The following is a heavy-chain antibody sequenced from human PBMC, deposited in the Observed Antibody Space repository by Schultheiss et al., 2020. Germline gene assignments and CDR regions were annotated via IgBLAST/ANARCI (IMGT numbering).Heavy chain of an antibody. CDR2: ISAYNGNT. J-gene: IGHJ4*02. V-gene: IGHV1-8*01. D-gene: IGHD2-8*01. CDR1: GYTLTELS. Sequence: ASVKVSCKVSGYTLTELSMHWVRQAPGQGLEWMGWISAYNGNTNYAQKLQGRVTMTRNTSISTAYMELSSLRSEDTAVYYCSLQWDYCGQGTLVNVSS. CDR3: SLQWDY.